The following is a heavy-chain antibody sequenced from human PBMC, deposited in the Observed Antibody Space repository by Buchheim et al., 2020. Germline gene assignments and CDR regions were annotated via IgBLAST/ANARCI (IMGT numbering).Heavy chain of an antibody. CDR2: IYYSGNT. CDR3: ARDPSAYVTLVRGVDGMDV. Sequence: QLQLQESGPGLVKPSETLSLNCIVSGGSIGSTNSFWGWIRQPPGKGLEWIGSIYYSGNTYYNPSLKSRVTLSLDTSKNQFSLKLTSVTAADTAVYYCARDPSAYVTLVRGVDGMDVWGQGTT. CDR1: GGSIGSTNSF. J-gene: IGHJ6*02. V-gene: IGHV4-39*07. D-gene: IGHD3-10*01.